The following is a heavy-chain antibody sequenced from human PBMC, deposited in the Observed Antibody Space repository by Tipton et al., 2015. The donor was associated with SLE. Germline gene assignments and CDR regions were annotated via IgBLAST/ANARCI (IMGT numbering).Heavy chain of an antibody. D-gene: IGHD6-19*01. V-gene: IGHV4-34*11. J-gene: IGHJ4*02. CDR1: GGSFSGYY. Sequence: TLSLTCAVYGGSFSGYYWSWIRQPPGKGLEWIGYIYYSGSTSYNPSLKSRVTISVDTSKNQFSLELTSVTAADTAVYYCATANSDWSMTTMGFDYWGQGILITVSS. CDR3: ATANSDWSMTTMGFDY. CDR2: IYYSGST.